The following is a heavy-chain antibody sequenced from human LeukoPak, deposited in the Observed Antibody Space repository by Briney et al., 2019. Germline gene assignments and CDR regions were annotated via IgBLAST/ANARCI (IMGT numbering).Heavy chain of an antibody. D-gene: IGHD6-13*01. J-gene: IGHJ5*02. CDR1: GFTFSDYY. Sequence: MTGGSLRLSWAASGFTFSDYYMSWIRQAPGKGLEWVSYISSSGSTIYYADSVKGRFTISRDNAKNSLYLQMNSLRAEDTAVYYCARALIAAAGTLTFDPWGQGTLVTVSS. CDR2: ISSSGSTI. CDR3: ARALIAAAGTLTFDP. V-gene: IGHV3-11*01.